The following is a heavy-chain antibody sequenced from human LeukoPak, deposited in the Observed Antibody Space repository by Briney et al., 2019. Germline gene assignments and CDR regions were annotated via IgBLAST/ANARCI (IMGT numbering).Heavy chain of an antibody. CDR3: ARVVPAANKNYYGMDV. Sequence: ASVKVSCKASGYTFTGCYMHWVRQAPGQELEWMGWINPNSGGTNYAQKFQGRVTMTRDTSISTAYMELSRLRSDDTAVYYCARVVPAANKNYYGMDVWGQGTTVTVSS. J-gene: IGHJ6*02. CDR2: INPNSGGT. CDR1: GYTFTGCY. V-gene: IGHV1-2*02. D-gene: IGHD2-2*01.